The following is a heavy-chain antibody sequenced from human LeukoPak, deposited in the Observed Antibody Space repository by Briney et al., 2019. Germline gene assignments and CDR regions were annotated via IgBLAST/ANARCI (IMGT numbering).Heavy chain of an antibody. CDR2: TWHSGSST. V-gene: IGHV4-4*02. CDR3: ARGNEYTWWQ. D-gene: IGHD2-15*01. J-gene: IGHJ4*02. CDR1: DGSIKTNYW. Sequence: SETLSLTCTVSDGSIKTNYWWTWVRQPPGKGLEWIGETWHSGSSTNYNPSLKSRVTISVDKPKSQFSLKLTSVTAADTAIYYCARGNEYTWWQWSQGTLVTVSS.